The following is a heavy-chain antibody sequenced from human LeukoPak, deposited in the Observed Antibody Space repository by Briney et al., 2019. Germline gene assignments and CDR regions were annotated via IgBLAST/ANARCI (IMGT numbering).Heavy chain of an antibody. CDR3: ARGTYYDFWSGYPNPHPLDY. CDR2: INHSGST. D-gene: IGHD3-3*01. J-gene: IGHJ4*02. V-gene: IGHV4-34*01. CDR1: GGSFSGYY. Sequence: TSETLSLTCAVYGGSFSGYYWSWIRQPPGKGLGWIGEINHSGSTNYNPSLKSRVTISVDTSKNQFSLKLSSVTAADTAVYYCARGTYYDFWSGYPNPHPLDYWGQGTLVTVSS.